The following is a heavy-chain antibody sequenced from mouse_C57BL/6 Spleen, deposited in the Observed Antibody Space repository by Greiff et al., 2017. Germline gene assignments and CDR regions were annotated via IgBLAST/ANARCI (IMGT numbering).Heavy chain of an antibody. Sequence: QVQLQQPGAELVMPGASVKLSCKASGYTFTSYWMHWVKQRPGQGLEWIGEIDPSDSYTNYNQKFKGKSTLTVDKSSSTAYMQLSSLTSEDSAVYYCARGDYYYGSSEYYFDYWGQGTTLTVSS. V-gene: IGHV1-69*01. CDR3: ARGDYYYGSSEYYFDY. J-gene: IGHJ2*01. CDR1: GYTFTSYW. CDR2: IDPSDSYT. D-gene: IGHD1-1*01.